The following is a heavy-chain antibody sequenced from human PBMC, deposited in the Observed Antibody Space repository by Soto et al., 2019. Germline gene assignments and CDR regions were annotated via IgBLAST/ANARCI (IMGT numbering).Heavy chain of an antibody. CDR1: GDSFACYW. Sequence: PRESLTISCTRSGDSFACYWITWVRQKPGKGLEWMGRIDPSDSYTNYSPSFQGHVTISADKSISTAYLQWSSLKASDTAMYYCARDLTEGYYYYGMDVWGQGTTVTVSS. CDR3: ARDLTEGYYYYGMDV. D-gene: IGHD3-9*01. V-gene: IGHV5-10-1*01. CDR2: IDPSDSYT. J-gene: IGHJ6*02.